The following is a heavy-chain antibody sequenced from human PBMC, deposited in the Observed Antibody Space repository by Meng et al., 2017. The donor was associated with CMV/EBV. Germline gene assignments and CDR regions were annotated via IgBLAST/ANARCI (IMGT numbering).Heavy chain of an antibody. J-gene: IGHJ3*02. Sequence: VQLEQSGPGLVKPSETLSLACTFAGGSLSSYYWSWIRQPPGKGLELIGYIYISGSTNYNPSLKIRVTISVATSKNQFSLKLSSVTAEDTAVYYCARAPPFSYGYDAFDIWGQGTMVTVSS. V-gene: IGHV4-59*01. D-gene: IGHD4-17*01. CDR2: IYISGST. CDR3: ARAPPFSYGYDAFDI. CDR1: GGSLSSYY.